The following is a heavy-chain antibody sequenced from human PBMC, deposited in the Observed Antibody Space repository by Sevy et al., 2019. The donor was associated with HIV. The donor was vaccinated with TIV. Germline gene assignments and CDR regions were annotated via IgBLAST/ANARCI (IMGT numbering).Heavy chain of an antibody. CDR3: ARTSRRLEWLLPGGPDYGMDV. J-gene: IGHJ6*02. CDR2: IYHNGST. CDR1: GYSISRGYY. D-gene: IGHD3-3*01. Sequence: SETLSLTCTVSGYSISRGYYWGWIRQPPGKGLEWIGSIYHNGSTYYNPPPKRRVTISVHMSKNQFSLKLSSVTAADTAMYYCARTSRRLEWLLPGGPDYGMDVCGHGTTVTVSS. V-gene: IGHV4-38-2*02.